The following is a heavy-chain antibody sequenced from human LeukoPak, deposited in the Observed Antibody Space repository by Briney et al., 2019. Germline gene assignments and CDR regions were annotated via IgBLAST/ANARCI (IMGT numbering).Heavy chain of an antibody. CDR2: AQGDGRLQ. CDR1: GFSFSTYG. D-gene: IGHD3-22*01. Sequence: GTSLRLSCAASGFSFSTYGMHWVRQAPGKGLEWVAAAQGDGRLQYYADSVKGRFTISKDISKSTLYVQMNSLRAEDTAVYYCATGGGFYYGHWGQGTLVTVSS. V-gene: IGHV3-33*01. CDR3: ATGGGFYYGH. J-gene: IGHJ4*02.